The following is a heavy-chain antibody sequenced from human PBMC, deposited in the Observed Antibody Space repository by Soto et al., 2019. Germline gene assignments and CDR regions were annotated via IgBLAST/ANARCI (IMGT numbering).Heavy chain of an antibody. CDR1: GFTFSSYG. Sequence: LRLSCAASGFTFSSYGMHWVRQAPGKGLEWVAVIWYDGSNKYYADSVKGRFTISRDNSKNTLYLQMNSLRAEDTAVYYCARDTLGITGMGWFDPWGQGTLVTVSS. D-gene: IGHD1-20*01. J-gene: IGHJ5*02. CDR2: IWYDGSNK. V-gene: IGHV3-33*01. CDR3: ARDTLGITGMGWFDP.